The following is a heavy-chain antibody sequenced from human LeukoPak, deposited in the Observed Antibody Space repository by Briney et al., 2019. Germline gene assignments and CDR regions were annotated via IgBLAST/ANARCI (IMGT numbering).Heavy chain of an antibody. J-gene: IGHJ6*04. D-gene: IGHD6-13*01. V-gene: IGHV1-2*04. CDR3: ARGKIAAAGTKYYGMDV. CDR2: INSNCGGT. Sequence: SVNVSCKASGYTFTGYYMHWLRQAAGQGLDGMGCINSNCGGTNYVQRFQGWVTMNRDTSISTAYMELSRLRSDDTAVYYCARGKIAAAGTKYYGMDVWGKGTTVTVSS. CDR1: GYTFTGYY.